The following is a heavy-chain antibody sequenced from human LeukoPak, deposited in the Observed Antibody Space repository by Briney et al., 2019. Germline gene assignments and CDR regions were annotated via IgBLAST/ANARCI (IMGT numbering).Heavy chain of an antibody. CDR2: IYYSGST. J-gene: IGHJ4*02. Sequence: SETLSLTCTVSGGSISSGDYYWSWIRQPPGKGLEWIGYIYYSGSTYYNPSLKSRVTISVDTSKSQFSLNLSSVTAADTAVYYCAREETDGALVYWGQGTLVTVSS. D-gene: IGHD3-10*01. CDR1: GGSISSGDYY. V-gene: IGHV4-30-4*08. CDR3: AREETDGALVY.